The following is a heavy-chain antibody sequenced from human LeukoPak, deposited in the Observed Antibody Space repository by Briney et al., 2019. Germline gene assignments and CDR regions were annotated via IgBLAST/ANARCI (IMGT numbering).Heavy chain of an antibody. Sequence: GGSLRLSCAASGFTFSSYSMNWVRQAPGKGLEWVSSINSDSSLMFYAESVKGRFTISRDNARNSLYLQMNSLRGEDTATYYCARGGASTGYFYDSWGQGTLVTVSA. J-gene: IGHJ5*01. CDR1: GFTFSSYS. D-gene: IGHD3-9*01. CDR3: ARGGASTGYFYDS. CDR2: INSDSSLM. V-gene: IGHV3-21*01.